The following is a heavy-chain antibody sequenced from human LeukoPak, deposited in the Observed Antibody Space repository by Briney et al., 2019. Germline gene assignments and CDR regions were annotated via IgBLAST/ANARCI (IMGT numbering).Heavy chain of an antibody. CDR1: GGTFSSYA. Sequence: VASVKVSCKASGGTFSSYAISWVRQAPGQGLEWMGGIIPIFGTANYAQKFQGRVTITADKSTSTAYMELSSLRSEDTAVYYCAREATSYYYGNRAFDIWGQGTMVTVSS. D-gene: IGHD3-10*01. CDR2: IIPIFGTA. CDR3: AREATSYYYGNRAFDI. V-gene: IGHV1-69*06. J-gene: IGHJ3*02.